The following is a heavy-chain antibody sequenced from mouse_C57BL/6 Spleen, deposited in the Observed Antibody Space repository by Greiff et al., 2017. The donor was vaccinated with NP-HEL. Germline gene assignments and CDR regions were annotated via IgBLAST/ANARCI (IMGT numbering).Heavy chain of an antibody. Sequence: QVQLQQPGAELVRPGSSVKLSCKASGYTFTSYWMHWVKQRPIQGLEWIGNIDPSDSETHYNQKFKDKATLTVDKSSSTAYMQLSSLTSEDSAVYYCARRKVYGNPYAMDYWGQGTSVTVSS. CDR2: IDPSDSET. CDR1: GYTFTSYW. V-gene: IGHV1-52*01. CDR3: ARRKVYGNPYAMDY. D-gene: IGHD2-1*01. J-gene: IGHJ4*01.